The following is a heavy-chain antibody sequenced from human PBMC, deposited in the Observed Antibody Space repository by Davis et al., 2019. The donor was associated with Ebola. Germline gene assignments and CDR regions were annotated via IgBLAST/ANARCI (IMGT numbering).Heavy chain of an antibody. Sequence: HSQTLSLTCAISGDSVSSSGAAWIWIRQSPSRGLEWLGRTYYTSEWHNDYGEYVKSRITINPDTSKNQFSLQLNSVTPEDTAVYYCVRGWGRSGLDVWGQGTTVTVSS. J-gene: IGHJ6*02. CDR3: VRGWGRSGLDV. D-gene: IGHD3-16*01. V-gene: IGHV6-1*01. CDR1: GDSVSSSGAA. CDR2: TYYTSEWHN.